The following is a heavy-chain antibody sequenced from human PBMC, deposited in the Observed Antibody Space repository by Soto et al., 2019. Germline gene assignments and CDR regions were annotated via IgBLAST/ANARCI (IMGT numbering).Heavy chain of an antibody. J-gene: IGHJ5*02. CDR3: AREIVTAGGNNYFDP. V-gene: IGHV4-39*02. D-gene: IGHD2-21*02. CDR1: GGSISSSPYY. CDR2: VYYSGTS. Sequence: SETLSLTCIVSGGSISSSPYYWAWIRQPPGKALEWIGSVYYSGTSYRNPSLKSRATLSVDRSKNQFSLKLTSVTAADTAVYYCAREIVTAGGNNYFDPWGPGTLVTVSS.